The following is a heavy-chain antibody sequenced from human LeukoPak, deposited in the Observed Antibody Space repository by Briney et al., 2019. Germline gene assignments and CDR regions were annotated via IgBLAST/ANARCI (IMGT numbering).Heavy chain of an antibody. CDR1: GYTFTNFY. D-gene: IGHD2-2*01. Sequence: GASVKVSCMSSGYTFTNFYMHWVRQAPGKGLEWMGGFDPEDGETIYAQKFQGRVTMTEDTSTDTAYMELSSLRSGDTAVYYCATKLPRYCSSTSCYFQSYNWFDPWGQGTLVTVSS. V-gene: IGHV1-24*01. CDR2: FDPEDGET. J-gene: IGHJ5*02. CDR3: ATKLPRYCSSTSCYFQSYNWFDP.